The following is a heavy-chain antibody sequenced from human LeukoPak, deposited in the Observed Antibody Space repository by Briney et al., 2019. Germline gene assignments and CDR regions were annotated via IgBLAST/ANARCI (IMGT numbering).Heavy chain of an antibody. V-gene: IGHV3-23*01. J-gene: IGHJ4*02. Sequence: GGSLRLSCAASGFTFSSYAMSWVRQAPGKGLEWVPAISGSGGSTYYADSVKGRFTISRDNSKNTLYLQMNSLRAEDTAVYYCAKVIVSMVRGNFDYWGQGTLVTVSS. CDR1: GFTFSSYA. CDR2: ISGSGGST. CDR3: AKVIVSMVRGNFDY. D-gene: IGHD3-10*01.